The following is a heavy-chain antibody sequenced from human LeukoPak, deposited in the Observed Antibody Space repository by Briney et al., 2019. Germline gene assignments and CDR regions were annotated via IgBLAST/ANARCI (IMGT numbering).Heavy chain of an antibody. V-gene: IGHV3-69-1*01. CDR1: GFTFSDYY. D-gene: IGHD6-13*01. CDR3: ASHGIAAVHFDY. J-gene: IGHJ4*02. CDR2: ISSSSTI. Sequence: GGSLRLYCAASGFTFSDYYMNWGRQAPGKGLEWVSSISSSSTIYYADSVKGRFTISRDNAKNSLYLHMNSLRAEDTAVYYCASHGIAAVHFDYWGQGTLVTVSS.